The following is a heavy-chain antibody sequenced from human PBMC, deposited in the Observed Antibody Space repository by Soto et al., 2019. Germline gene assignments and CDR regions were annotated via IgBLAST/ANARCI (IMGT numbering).Heavy chain of an antibody. V-gene: IGHV4-59*01. D-gene: IGHD2-15*01. CDR1: GGSISSYY. CDR3: ARGVGLSYYYYMDV. CDR2: IYYSGST. Sequence: SETLSLTCTVSGGSISSYYWSWIRQPPGKGLEWIGYIYYSGSTNYNPSLKSRVTISVDTSKNQFSLKLSSVTAADTAVYYCARGVGLSYYYYMDVWGKGTTVTVSS. J-gene: IGHJ6*03.